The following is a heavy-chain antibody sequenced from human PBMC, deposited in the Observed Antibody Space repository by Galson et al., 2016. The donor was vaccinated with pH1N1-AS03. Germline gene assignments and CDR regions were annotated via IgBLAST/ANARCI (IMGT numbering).Heavy chain of an antibody. CDR2: IIPLSGTT. J-gene: IGHJ4*02. Sequence: VKVSCKASGGTFATFAVSWVRQARGQGLEWMGGIIPLSGTTNYAQKFQGRLTITADDSTGTASMELSSLTSDDTAVYYCARDRYRDTSTDFYESAYWGQGTLVTVSS. CDR1: GGTFATFA. V-gene: IGHV1-69*13. CDR3: ARDRYRDTSTDFYESAY. D-gene: IGHD2/OR15-2a*01.